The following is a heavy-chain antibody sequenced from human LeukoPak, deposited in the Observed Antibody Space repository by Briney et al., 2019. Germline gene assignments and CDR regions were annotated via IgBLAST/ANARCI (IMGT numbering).Heavy chain of an antibody. CDR3: ARDSQSYGSGSYWRYYFDY. Sequence: SETLSLTCAVYGGSFSGYYWSWIRQPPGKGLEWIGEINHSGRTNYNPSLKSRVTISVDTSKNQFSLKLSSVTAADTAVYYCARDSQSYGSGSYWRYYFDYWGQGTLVTVSS. CDR2: INHSGRT. J-gene: IGHJ4*02. V-gene: IGHV4-34*01. CDR1: GGSFSGYY. D-gene: IGHD3-10*01.